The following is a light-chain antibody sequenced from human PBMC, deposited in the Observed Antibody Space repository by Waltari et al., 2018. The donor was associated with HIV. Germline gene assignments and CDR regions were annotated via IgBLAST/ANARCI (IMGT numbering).Light chain of an antibody. CDR1: QGIRSD. CDR3: LQVYNYPWT. J-gene: IGKJ1*01. V-gene: IGKV1-6*01. Sequence: AIQMTQSPSSLSASVGDRVTITCRASQGIRSDLAWYQQKPGKAPKLLIYGASGLQSGVPSRFSGSGSGTDFTLSISSLQPEDFATYYCLQVYNYPWTFGQGTKVEIK. CDR2: GAS.